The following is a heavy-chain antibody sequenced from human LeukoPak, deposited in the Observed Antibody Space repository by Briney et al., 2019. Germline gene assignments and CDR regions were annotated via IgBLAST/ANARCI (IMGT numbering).Heavy chain of an antibody. CDR1: GYTFTGYY. Sequence: GASVKVSCKASGYTFTGYYMHWVRQAPGQGLEWMEWINPNSGGTNYAQKFQGWVTMTRDTSISTAYMELSRLRSDDTAVYYCARELKGYDFWSGYYEYNWFDPWGQGTLVTVSS. CDR2: INPNSGGT. CDR3: ARELKGYDFWSGYYEYNWFDP. D-gene: IGHD3-3*01. V-gene: IGHV1-2*04. J-gene: IGHJ5*02.